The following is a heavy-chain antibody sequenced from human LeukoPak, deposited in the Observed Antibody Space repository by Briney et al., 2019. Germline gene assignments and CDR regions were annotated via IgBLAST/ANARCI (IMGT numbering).Heavy chain of an antibody. CDR1: GYTLTELS. V-gene: IGHV1-24*01. D-gene: IGHD2-2*01. J-gene: IGHJ4*02. CDR2: FDPEDGET. Sequence: ASVKVSCKVSGYTLTELSMHWVRQAPGKGLEWMGGFDPEDGETIYAQKFQGRVTMTEDTSTDTAYMELSSLRSEDTAVYYCALGGRTEGRYCSSTSCHPFGKLDYWGQGTLVTVSS. CDR3: ALGGRTEGRYCSSTSCHPFGKLDY.